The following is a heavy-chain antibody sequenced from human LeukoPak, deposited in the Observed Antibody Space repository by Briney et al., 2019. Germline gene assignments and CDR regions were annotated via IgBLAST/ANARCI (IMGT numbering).Heavy chain of an antibody. J-gene: IGHJ5*02. CDR3: ARAGYSSGWYPSNWFDP. CDR1: GDSVSSNSAA. V-gene: IGHV6-1*01. CDR2: TYYRSKWYN. Sequence: SQTLSLTCAISGDSVSSNSAAWNWIRQSPSRGLEWLGRTYYRSKWYNDYAVSVKSRITINPDTSKNQFSLQLNSATPEDTAVYYCARAGYSSGWYPSNWFDPWGQGTLVTVSS. D-gene: IGHD6-19*01.